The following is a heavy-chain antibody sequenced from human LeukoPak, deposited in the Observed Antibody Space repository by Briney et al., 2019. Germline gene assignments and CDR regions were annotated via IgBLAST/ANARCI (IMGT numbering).Heavy chain of an antibody. CDR3: AGDEREYASLA. CDR2: INPNSGGI. J-gene: IGHJ5*02. Sequence: ASVKVSCKASGYTFTGYYMHWVRQAPGQGLEWMGWINPNSGGIDYAQKFQGRVTMTRDTSITTAYMELSRLRSDDTAVYYCAGDEREYASLAWGQGTLVTVSS. D-gene: IGHD1-1*01. V-gene: IGHV1-2*02. CDR1: GYTFTGYY.